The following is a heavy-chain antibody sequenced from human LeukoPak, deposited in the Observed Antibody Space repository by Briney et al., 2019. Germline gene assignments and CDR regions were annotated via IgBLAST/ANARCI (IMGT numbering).Heavy chain of an antibody. J-gene: IGHJ4*02. D-gene: IGHD2-15*01. Sequence: GGSLRLSCAASGFTFNRYWMSWVRQAPGKELQWVANIKQDGSAKYYVDSVKGRFTISRDNAKNSLYLQMNSLRAEDTAVYYCARRAGSYSHSYDYWGQGTLVTVSS. CDR3: ARRAGSYSHSYDY. V-gene: IGHV3-7*01. CDR1: GFTFNRYW. CDR2: IKQDGSAK.